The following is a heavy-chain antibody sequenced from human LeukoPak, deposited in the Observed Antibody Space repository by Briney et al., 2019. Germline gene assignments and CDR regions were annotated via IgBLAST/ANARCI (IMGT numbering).Heavy chain of an antibody. J-gene: IGHJ5*02. V-gene: IGHV4-59*01. Sequence: PSETLSLTCTVSGGSISSYYWSWIRQPPGKGLEWIGYIYYSGSTNYNPSLKSRVTISVDTSKNQFSLKLSSVTAADTGVYYCARVLWNWFDPWGQGTLVTVSS. CDR1: GGSISSYY. CDR3: ARVLWNWFDP. CDR2: IYYSGST.